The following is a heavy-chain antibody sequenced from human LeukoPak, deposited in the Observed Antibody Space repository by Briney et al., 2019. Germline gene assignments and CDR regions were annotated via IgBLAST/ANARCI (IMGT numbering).Heavy chain of an antibody. CDR3: AKGPSGWSRGDFDY. CDR2: ISNSGANT. J-gene: IGHJ4*02. Sequence: GGSLRLSCAASGFTFSNYALNWVRQAPGRGLEWVSAISNSGANTYYADSVKGRFTISRDNFKNTLYLQMNSLRAEDTAIYYCAKGPSGWSRGDFDYWGQGTLVTVSS. D-gene: IGHD6-19*01. V-gene: IGHV3-23*01. CDR1: GFTFSNYA.